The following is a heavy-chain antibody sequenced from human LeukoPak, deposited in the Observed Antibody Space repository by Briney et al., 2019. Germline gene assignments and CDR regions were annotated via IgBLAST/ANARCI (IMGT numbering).Heavy chain of an antibody. Sequence: PGGSLRLSCAASGFTFSIYGMHCVRQAPGKGLEWVAVIWYGGSNKYYADSVKGRFTISRDNSKNTLYLQMNSLRAEDTAVYYCAKDVRIGYRYGDYWGQGTLVTVSS. J-gene: IGHJ4*02. V-gene: IGHV3-33*06. CDR3: AKDVRIGYRYGDY. CDR2: IWYGGSNK. CDR1: GFTFSIYG. D-gene: IGHD5-18*01.